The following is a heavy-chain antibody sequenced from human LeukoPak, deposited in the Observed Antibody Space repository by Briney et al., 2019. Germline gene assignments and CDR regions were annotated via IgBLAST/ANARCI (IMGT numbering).Heavy chain of an antibody. CDR1: GFNFANHA. J-gene: IGHJ4*02. Sequence: GGSLRLSCAASGFNFANHAMSWVRQAPGKGLEWVSVIYSGGSIYYADSVRGRFITSRDNSKNTLNLQMNSLRAEDTAVYYCARAQRSSSSRAIENWGQGTLVIVSS. CDR3: ARAQRSSSSRAIEN. V-gene: IGHV3-53*01. D-gene: IGHD6-13*01. CDR2: IYSGGSI.